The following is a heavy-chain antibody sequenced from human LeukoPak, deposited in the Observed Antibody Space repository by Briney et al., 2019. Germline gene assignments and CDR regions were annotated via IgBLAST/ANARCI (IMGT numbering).Heavy chain of an antibody. CDR2: INPNSCGT. CDR1: GYTFTGYY. Sequence: ASVKVSCQASGYTFTGYYMHWVRQARGRGLEWMGWINPNSCGTYYAQKFQGRVTVTRDTSISTAYMELSRLRADDTAVYYCARVRTTVTNYYYYCMDVWGQGTTVTVSS. D-gene: IGHD4-17*01. J-gene: IGHJ6*02. V-gene: IGHV1-2*02. CDR3: ARVRTTVTNYYYYCMDV.